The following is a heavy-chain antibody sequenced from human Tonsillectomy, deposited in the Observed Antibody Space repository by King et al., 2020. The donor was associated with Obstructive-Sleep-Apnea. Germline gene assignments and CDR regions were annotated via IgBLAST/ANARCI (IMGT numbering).Heavy chain of an antibody. J-gene: IGHJ1*01. D-gene: IGHD3-22*01. Sequence: VQLQESGPGLVKPSQTLSLTCSVSGGSISSGAYYWCWIRQHPGKGLEWIGYIYHSGSTYYNPSLRSRVAISVDTSKNQFSLQLTSVTAADTAVYYCARGLNYFEGGGRGGIHFQHWGQGALVTVSS. CDR1: GGSISSGAYY. CDR2: IYHSGST. CDR3: ARGLNYFEGGGRGGIHFQH. V-gene: IGHV4-31*03.